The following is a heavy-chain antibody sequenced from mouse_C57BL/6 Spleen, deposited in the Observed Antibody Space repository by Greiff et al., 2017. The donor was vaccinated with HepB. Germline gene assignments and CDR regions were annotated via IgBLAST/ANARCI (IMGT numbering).Heavy chain of an antibody. D-gene: IGHD1-1*01. CDR3: TRWDYYGSRDWYFDV. J-gene: IGHJ1*03. CDR1: GYTFTDYE. CDR2: IDPETGGT. V-gene: IGHV1-15*01. Sequence: QVQLQQSGAELVRPGASVTLSCKASGYTFTDYEMHWVKQTPVHGLEWIGAIDPETGGTAYNQKFKGKAILTADKSSSTAYMELRSLTSEDSAVYYCTRWDYYGSRDWYFDVWGTGTTVTVSS.